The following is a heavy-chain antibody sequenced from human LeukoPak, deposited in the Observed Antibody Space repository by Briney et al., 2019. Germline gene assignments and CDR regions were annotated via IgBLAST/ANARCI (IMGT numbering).Heavy chain of an antibody. V-gene: IGHV3-23*01. Sequence: GGSLRLSCAASGFTFSSHAMNWVRQAPGKGLEWVSAVSGGGGSTYYADSVKGRFTISRDNSKNTIYLQMNSLRAEDTAVYFCAKGAYSDSSGYLGSIDYWGQGTQVTVST. CDR2: VSGGGGST. D-gene: IGHD3-22*01. CDR3: AKGAYSDSSGYLGSIDY. J-gene: IGHJ4*02. CDR1: GFTFSSHA.